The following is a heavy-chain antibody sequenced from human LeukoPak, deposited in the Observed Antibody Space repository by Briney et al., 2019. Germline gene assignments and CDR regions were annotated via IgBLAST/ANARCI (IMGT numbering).Heavy chain of an antibody. D-gene: IGHD4-23*01. Sequence: SETLSLTCTVSGGSISSSSYYWSWIRQPPGKGLEWIGYIYYSGSTNYNPSLKSRVTISVDTSKNQFSLKLSSVTAADTAVYYCARDFDGGKVWFDPWGQGTLVTVSS. J-gene: IGHJ5*02. CDR3: ARDFDGGKVWFDP. CDR2: IYYSGST. V-gene: IGHV4-61*01. CDR1: GGSISSSSYY.